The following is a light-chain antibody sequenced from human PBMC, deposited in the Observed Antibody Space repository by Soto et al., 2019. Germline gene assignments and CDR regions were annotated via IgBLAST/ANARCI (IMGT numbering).Light chain of an antibody. V-gene: IGLV1-40*01. CDR1: SSNIGAGYV. J-gene: IGLJ1*01. Sequence: QSVLTQPPSVSGAPGQRVTISCTGSSSNIGAGYVVHWYQQLPGTAPKPLIYGNINRPSGVPDRFSGSKSDTSASLAITGLQAEDEADYYCQSYDSSLSGYVFGTGTKVTVL. CDR2: GNI. CDR3: QSYDSSLSGYV.